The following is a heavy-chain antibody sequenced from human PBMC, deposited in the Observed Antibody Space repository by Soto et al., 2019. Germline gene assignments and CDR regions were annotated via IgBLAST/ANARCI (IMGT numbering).Heavy chain of an antibody. V-gene: IGHV4-59*01. CDR1: GGSISSYY. J-gene: IGHJ4*02. D-gene: IGHD1-1*01. CDR2: IYYSGST. Sequence: SETLSLTCTVSGGSISSYYWSWIRQPPGKGLEWIGYIYYSGSTNYNPSLKSRVTISVDTSKNQFSLKLSSVTAADTAVYYCASAQLERRDYFDYWGQGTLVTVSS. CDR3: ASAQLERRDYFDY.